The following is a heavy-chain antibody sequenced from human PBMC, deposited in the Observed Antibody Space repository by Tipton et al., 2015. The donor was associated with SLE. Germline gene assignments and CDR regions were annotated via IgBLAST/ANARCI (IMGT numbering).Heavy chain of an antibody. V-gene: IGHV4-39*07. CDR3: ARDQQRDWAGDNWFDP. Sequence: TLSLTCTVSGGSISSSSYYWGWIRQPPGKGLEWIGSISYSGSTYYNPSLKSRVALSVDASNNQFSLKLTSVTAADTAVFYCARDQQRDWAGDNWFDPWGQGTLVTVSS. D-gene: IGHD2-21*02. CDR2: ISYSGST. J-gene: IGHJ5*02. CDR1: GGSISSSSYY.